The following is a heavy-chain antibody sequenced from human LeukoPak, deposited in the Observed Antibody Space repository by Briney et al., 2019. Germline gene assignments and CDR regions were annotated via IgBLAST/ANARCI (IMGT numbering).Heavy chain of an antibody. J-gene: IGHJ6*02. CDR1: GFTFSNAW. CDR2: VNRDGSET. Sequence: GGSLRLSCAASGFTFSNAWMNWVRQVPGRGPEWVANVNRDGSETYYLDSVKGRFTISKDNAKNSLYLQMNSLRAEDTALYHCARNNGMDVWGQGTTVIVSS. V-gene: IGHV3-7*03. CDR3: ARNNGMDV.